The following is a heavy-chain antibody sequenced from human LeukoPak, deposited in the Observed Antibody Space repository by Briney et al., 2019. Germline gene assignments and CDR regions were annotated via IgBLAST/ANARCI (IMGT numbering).Heavy chain of an antibody. D-gene: IGHD6-19*01. CDR1: GGSISSSSYY. V-gene: IGHV4-39*01. CDR2: IYYSGST. Sequence: SETLSLTCTVSGGSISSSSYYWGWIRQPPGKGLEWIGSIYYSGSTYYNPSLKSRVTISVDTSKNQFSLKLSSATAADTAVYYCARLGAVAGTRPLPESWGQGTLVTVSS. CDR3: ARLGAVAGTRPLPES. J-gene: IGHJ4*02.